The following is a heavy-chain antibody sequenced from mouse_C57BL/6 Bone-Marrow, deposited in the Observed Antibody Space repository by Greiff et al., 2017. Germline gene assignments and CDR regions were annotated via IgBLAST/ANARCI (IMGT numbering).Heavy chain of an antibody. CDR1: GFNIKNTY. CDR3: ARNYDYDGRVFAY. D-gene: IGHD2-4*01. CDR2: IDPANGNT. Sequence: EVQLQQSVAELVRPGASVKLSCTASGFNIKNTYMHWVKQRPEQGLEWIGRIDPANGNTKYAPQFKSKATLTVDTSSSTAYMQLSSLTSEDSAVYYCARNYDYDGRVFAYWGQGTLVTVSA. V-gene: IGHV14-3*01. J-gene: IGHJ3*01.